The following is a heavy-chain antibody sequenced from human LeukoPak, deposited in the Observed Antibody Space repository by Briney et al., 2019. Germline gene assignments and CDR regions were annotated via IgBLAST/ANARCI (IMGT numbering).Heavy chain of an antibody. Sequence: ASVKVSCKASGYTFTSYGISWVRQAPGQGLEWMGWISAHNGNTNYAQKLQGRVTMTTDTSTSTAYMELRSLRAEDTAVYYCAKVRGSYYRGDFDYWGQGTLVTVSS. CDR3: AKVRGSYYRGDFDY. CDR1: GYTFTSYG. CDR2: ISAHNGNT. J-gene: IGHJ4*02. D-gene: IGHD1-26*01. V-gene: IGHV1-18*01.